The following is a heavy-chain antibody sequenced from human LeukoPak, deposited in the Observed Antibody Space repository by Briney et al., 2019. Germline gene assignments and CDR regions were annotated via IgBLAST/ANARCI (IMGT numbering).Heavy chain of an antibody. D-gene: IGHD6-25*01. CDR1: GLTFSVSA. CDR3: THPAYYYNVDV. Sequence: GGSLKLSCSASGLTFSVSAIHWVRQASGKGLEWVGRIKTKADNYATAYAASVKGRFAVSRDDSTNTAYLQMNSLKTEDTAVYYCTHPAYYYNVDVWGKGTTVTVSS. J-gene: IGHJ6*04. CDR2: IKTKADNYAT. V-gene: IGHV3-73*01.